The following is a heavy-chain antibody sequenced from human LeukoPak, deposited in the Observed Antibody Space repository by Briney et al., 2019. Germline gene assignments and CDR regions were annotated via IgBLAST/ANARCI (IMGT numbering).Heavy chain of an antibody. J-gene: IGHJ3*02. CDR3: ATPRLYSGSYFAFDI. D-gene: IGHD1-26*01. CDR1: GYTLTELS. Sequence: ASVKVSFKVSGYTLTELSMHLVRQAPGKGLEWMGGFDPEDGETIYAQKFQGRVTMTEDTSTETAYMELSSLRSEDTAVYYCATPRLYSGSYFAFDIWGQGTMVTVSS. V-gene: IGHV1-24*01. CDR2: FDPEDGET.